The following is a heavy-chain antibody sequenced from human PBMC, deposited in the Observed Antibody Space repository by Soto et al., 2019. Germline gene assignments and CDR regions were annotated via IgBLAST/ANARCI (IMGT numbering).Heavy chain of an antibody. D-gene: IGHD2-2*01. Sequence: ASVKVSCKDSGYTFTSYAMHWVRQVPGQRLEWMGWINAGNGNTKYSQKFQGRVTITRDTSASTAYMELSSLRSEDTAVYYCARDIVVVPAVYNWFGPWGQGTLFTVSS. CDR2: INAGNGNT. CDR3: ARDIVVVPAVYNWFGP. J-gene: IGHJ5*02. CDR1: GYTFTSYA. V-gene: IGHV1-3*01.